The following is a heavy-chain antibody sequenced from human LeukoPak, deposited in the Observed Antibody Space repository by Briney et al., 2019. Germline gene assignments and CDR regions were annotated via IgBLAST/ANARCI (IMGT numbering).Heavy chain of an antibody. Sequence: GSLKLSCAASGITFTNAWTNWVRQAPGKGLEWIGRLKSKTDGGTADYAAPVKGRFTMSRDDSENTLYLQMNSLKNEDTAVYYCAATYYGSSRTDYWGQGTLVTVSS. J-gene: IGHJ4*02. CDR2: LKSKTDGGTA. V-gene: IGHV3-15*01. CDR3: AATYYGSSRTDY. CDR1: GITFTNAW. D-gene: IGHD3-10*01.